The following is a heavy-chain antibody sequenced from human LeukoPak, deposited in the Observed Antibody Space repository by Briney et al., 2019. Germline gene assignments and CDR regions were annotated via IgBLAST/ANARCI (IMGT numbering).Heavy chain of an antibody. Sequence: SETLSLTCIVSGGFISSSSYYWGWIRQPPGKGLEWIGSISYSGSTSYNPSLKSRVTISADTSKNQCSLKLSSVTAADTAVYYCARQRWLQFGPVDSWDQGTLVTVSS. J-gene: IGHJ4*02. CDR2: ISYSGST. V-gene: IGHV4-39*01. CDR3: ARQRWLQFGPVDS. D-gene: IGHD5-24*01. CDR1: GGFISSSSYY.